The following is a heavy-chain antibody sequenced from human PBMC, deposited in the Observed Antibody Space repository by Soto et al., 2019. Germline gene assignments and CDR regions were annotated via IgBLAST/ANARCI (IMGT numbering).Heavy chain of an antibody. D-gene: IGHD2-8*01. Sequence: GGSLRLSCAASGFTFSSYAMSWVRQAPGKGLEWVSRINSDGSSTSYADSVKGRFTISRDNAKNTLYLQMNSLRAEDTAVYYCARDAAIVLMVYAREDYYGMDVWGQGTTVTVSS. CDR1: GFTFSSYA. CDR3: ARDAAIVLMVYAREDYYGMDV. CDR2: INSDGSST. V-gene: IGHV3-74*01. J-gene: IGHJ6*02.